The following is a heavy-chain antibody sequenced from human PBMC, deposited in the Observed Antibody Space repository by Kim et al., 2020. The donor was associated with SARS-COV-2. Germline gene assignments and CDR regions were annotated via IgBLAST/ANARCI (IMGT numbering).Heavy chain of an antibody. CDR3: ARGGLGQWLSNTDAFDI. V-gene: IGHV4-39*01. Sequence: SETLSLTCTVSGGSISSSSYYWGWIRQPPGKGLEWIGSIYYSGSTYYNPSLKSRVTISVDTSKNQFSLKLSSVTAADTAVYYCARGGLGQWLSNTDAFDIWGQGTMVTVSS. J-gene: IGHJ3*02. CDR1: GGSISSSSYY. D-gene: IGHD6-19*01. CDR2: IYYSGST.